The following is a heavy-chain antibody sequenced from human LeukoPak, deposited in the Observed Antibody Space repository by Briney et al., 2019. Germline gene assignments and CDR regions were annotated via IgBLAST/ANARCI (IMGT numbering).Heavy chain of an antibody. V-gene: IGHV3-11*04. Sequence: GGSLRLSCAASGFTFSDYYMSWVRQAPGKGLEWVSYISTSGSTIYYADSVKGRFTISRDNAKNSLYLQMNSLRAEDTAVYYCARCYDSSGYYSNYHMDVWGKGTTVTVS. D-gene: IGHD3-22*01. CDR2: ISTSGSTI. J-gene: IGHJ6*03. CDR3: ARCYDSSGYYSNYHMDV. CDR1: GFTFSDYY.